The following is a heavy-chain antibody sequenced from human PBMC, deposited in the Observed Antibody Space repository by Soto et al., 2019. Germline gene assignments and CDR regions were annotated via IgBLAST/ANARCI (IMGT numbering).Heavy chain of an antibody. D-gene: IGHD5-12*01. CDR1: GFTFSSYA. J-gene: IGHJ4*02. CDR3: AKDVDYPESYEVDY. Sequence: PGGSLRLSCAASGFTFSSYAMSWVRQAPGKGLEWVSAISGSGGSTYYADSVKGRFTISRDNSKNTLYLQMNSLRAEDTAVYYCAKDVDYPESYEVDYWGQGTLVTVSS. V-gene: IGHV3-23*01. CDR2: ISGSGGST.